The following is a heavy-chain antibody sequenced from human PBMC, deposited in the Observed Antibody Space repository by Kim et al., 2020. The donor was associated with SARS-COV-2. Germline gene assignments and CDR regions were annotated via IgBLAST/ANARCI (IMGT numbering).Heavy chain of an antibody. CDR1: GFTFSNYA. CDR3: AKLRLHFWSEFDY. J-gene: IGHJ4*02. Sequence: GGSLRLSCAASGFTFSNYAMSWVRQTPGRGLEWVSTFSDSGGSTYYADSVQGRFTISRDNSKNTLYLQMNSLRAEDTAIYYCAKLRLHFWSEFDYWGQGTLVTVSS. V-gene: IGHV3-23*01. D-gene: IGHD3-3*02. CDR2: FSDSGGST.